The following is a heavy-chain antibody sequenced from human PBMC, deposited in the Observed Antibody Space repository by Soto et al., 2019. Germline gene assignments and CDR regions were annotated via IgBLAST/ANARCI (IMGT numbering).Heavy chain of an antibody. J-gene: IGHJ3*01. CDR3: ARWSAIVGGAEALDV. V-gene: IGHV1-18*01. D-gene: IGHD1-26*01. Sequence: ASVKVSCKASGYTFTSYVISWVRQAPGQGLEWMGWLSAYNGDTSSSEKLQDRFTMTTDTSTNTVYMDLRSLTSDDTAVYYCARWSAIVGGAEALDVWGQGTMVTVSS. CDR1: GYTFTSYV. CDR2: LSAYNGDT.